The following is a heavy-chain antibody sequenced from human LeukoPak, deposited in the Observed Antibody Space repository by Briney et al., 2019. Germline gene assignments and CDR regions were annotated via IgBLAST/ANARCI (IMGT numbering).Heavy chain of an antibody. V-gene: IGHV1-46*01. D-gene: IGHD6-13*01. CDR1: GYTFTSYY. CDR2: INPSGGST. CDR3: ARDVGAAAAGNYVDY. Sequence: GASVKVSCKASGYTFTSYYMHWVRQAPGQGLEWMGIINPSGGSTSYAQKFQGRVTMTRDTSTSTVYMELSSLRSEDTAVYYCARDVGAAAAGNYVDYWGQGTLVTVSS. J-gene: IGHJ4*02.